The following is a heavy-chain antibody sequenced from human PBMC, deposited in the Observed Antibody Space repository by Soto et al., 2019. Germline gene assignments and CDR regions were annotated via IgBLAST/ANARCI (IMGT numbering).Heavy chain of an antibody. V-gene: IGHV3-30*18. J-gene: IGHJ4*02. CDR3: AKPRSGRRRFPFVVGENYFDH. Sequence: GGSLILSCAASGLTFSSYGMHWVLQAPGKGLEWVAVISYDGSNKYYADSVKGRFTISRDNSKNTLYLQMNSLRAEDTAVYYCAKPRSGRRRFPFVVGENYFDHWGQGTLVTVPS. D-gene: IGHD3-3*01. CDR2: ISYDGSNK. CDR1: GLTFSSYG.